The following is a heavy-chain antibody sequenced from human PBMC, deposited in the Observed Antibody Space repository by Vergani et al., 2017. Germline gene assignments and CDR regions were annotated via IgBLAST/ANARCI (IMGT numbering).Heavy chain of an antibody. CDR1: GYPFTAYY. V-gene: IGHV1-2*02. Sequence: QVQLVQSGAEVKKPGASVKVSCKASGYPFTAYYMHWLRQAPGQGFEWMGWINPDSGDTKYSQNFLGRVTMTSDTSINTAYMEVNSLKSDDTALYYCARDGALDVWGQGTKVTVSS. CDR2: INPDSGDT. CDR3: ARDGALDV. J-gene: IGHJ6*02. D-gene: IGHD1-26*01.